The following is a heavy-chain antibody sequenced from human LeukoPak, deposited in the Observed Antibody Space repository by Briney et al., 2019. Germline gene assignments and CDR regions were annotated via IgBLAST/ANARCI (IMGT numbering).Heavy chain of an antibody. V-gene: IGHV3-23*01. CDR1: GFTFSSYA. CDR3: AKGNSGSYLMHFDY. Sequence: GGSLRLSCAASGFTFSSYAMSWVRQAPGKGLEWVSGFSASGGSTYYADSVKGRFTISRDNSKNTLYLQMNSLRAEGTAVYYCAKGNSGSYLMHFDYWGQGTLVTVSS. J-gene: IGHJ4*02. CDR2: FSASGGST. D-gene: IGHD1-26*01.